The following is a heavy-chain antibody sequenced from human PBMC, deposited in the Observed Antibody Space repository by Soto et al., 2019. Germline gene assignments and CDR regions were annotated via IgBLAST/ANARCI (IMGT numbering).Heavy chain of an antibody. CDR3: ARGPPLVVAATYYYYGMDV. D-gene: IGHD2-15*01. Sequence: GGSLRLSCAASGVTFSSYSMNWVRQAPGKGLEWVSSISSSSSYIYYADSVKGRFTISRDNAKNSLYLQMNSLRAEDTAVYYCARGPPLVVAATYYYYGMDVWGQGTTVTVSS. CDR2: ISSSSSYI. CDR1: GVTFSSYS. J-gene: IGHJ6*02. V-gene: IGHV3-21*01.